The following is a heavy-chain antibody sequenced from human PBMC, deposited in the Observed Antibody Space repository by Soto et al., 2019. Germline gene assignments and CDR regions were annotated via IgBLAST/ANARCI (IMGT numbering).Heavy chain of an antibody. D-gene: IGHD3-22*01. V-gene: IGHV3-23*01. CDR1: GFTFSSYA. CDR2: ISGSGGST. CDR3: AKDGRYYYDSSGYYFDYYYGMDV. J-gene: IGHJ6*02. Sequence: PGGSLRLSCAASGFTFSSYAMSWVRQAPGKGLEWVSAISGSGGSTYYADSVKGRFTISRDNSKNTLYLQMNSLRAEDTAVYYCAKDGRYYYDSSGYYFDYYYGMDVWGQGTTVTVSS.